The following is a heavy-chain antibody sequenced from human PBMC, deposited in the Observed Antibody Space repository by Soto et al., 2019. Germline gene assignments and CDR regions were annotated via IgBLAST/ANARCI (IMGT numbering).Heavy chain of an antibody. J-gene: IGHJ6*02. CDR1: GFTFRDYY. Sequence: QVQLVESGGGLVRPGGSLRLSCEASGFTFRDYYMTWFRQAPGKGLAWLSYIDSSTKYTNYADSEKGRFTISRDNAKNSLYLQMNSLRADDTAVYYCAREDYYTMDVWGQGTMVTVSS. V-gene: IGHV3-11*05. CDR3: AREDYYTMDV. CDR2: IDSSTKYT.